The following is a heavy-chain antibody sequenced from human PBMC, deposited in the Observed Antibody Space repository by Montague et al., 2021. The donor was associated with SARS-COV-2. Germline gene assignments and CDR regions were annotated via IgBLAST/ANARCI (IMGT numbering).Heavy chain of an antibody. CDR3: ARSIVVVPAANDTYYYYYGMDV. V-gene: IGHV4-34*01. Sequence: SETLSLTRVVYGGSFSGYYWSWIRQPPGKGLEWIGEINHSGSTNXNPSLKSRVTISVDTSKNQFSLKLSSVTAADTAVYYCARSIVVVPAANDTYYYYYGMDVWGQGTTVTVSS. CDR1: GGSFSGYY. D-gene: IGHD2-2*01. J-gene: IGHJ6*02. CDR2: INHSGST.